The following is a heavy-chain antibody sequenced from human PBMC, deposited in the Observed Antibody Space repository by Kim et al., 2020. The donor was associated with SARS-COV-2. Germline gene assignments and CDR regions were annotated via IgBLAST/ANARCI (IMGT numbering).Heavy chain of an antibody. V-gene: IGHV4-34*01. J-gene: IGHJ6*02. Sequence: STNYNPSLKSRVTISVDTSKNQFSLKLSSVTAADTAVYYCARALRGMDVWGQGTTVTDSS. CDR2: ST. CDR3: ARALRGMDV.